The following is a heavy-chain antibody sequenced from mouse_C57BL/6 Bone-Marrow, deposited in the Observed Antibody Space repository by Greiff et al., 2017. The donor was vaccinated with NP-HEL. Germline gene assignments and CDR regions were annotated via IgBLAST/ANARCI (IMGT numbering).Heavy chain of an antibody. CDR2: IDPSDSYT. CDR1: GYTFTSYW. J-gene: IGHJ2*01. Sequence: QVQLQQSGAELVMPGASVKLSCKASGYTFTSYWMHWVKQRPGQGLEWIGEIDPSDSYTNYNQKFKGKSTLTVAKSSSTAYMQLSSLTSEDAAVYYCARGGTTEAYFDYWGQGTTLTVSS. CDR3: ARGGTTEAYFDY. D-gene: IGHD2-12*01. V-gene: IGHV1-69*01.